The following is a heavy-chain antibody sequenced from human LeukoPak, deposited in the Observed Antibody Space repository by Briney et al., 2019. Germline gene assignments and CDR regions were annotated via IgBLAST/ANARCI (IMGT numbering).Heavy chain of an antibody. CDR2: IYYSRTT. D-gene: IGHD1-26*01. V-gene: IGHV4-59*01. CDR1: GGSISSYY. Sequence: PSETLSLTCTVSGGSISSYYWSWIRQPPGKGLEWIGYIYYSRTTEYNPSLKSRVTISADTSKNQFSLKLNSVTAADTAVYYCVRRQWELQYFDLWGRGTLVAVSS. J-gene: IGHJ2*01. CDR3: VRRQWELQYFDL.